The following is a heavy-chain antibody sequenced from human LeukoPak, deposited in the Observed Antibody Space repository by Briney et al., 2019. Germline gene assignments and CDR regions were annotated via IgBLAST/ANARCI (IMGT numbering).Heavy chain of an antibody. J-gene: IGHJ4*02. CDR2: IYSSGST. D-gene: IGHD3-22*01. CDR1: VGSISTSSYY. Sequence: SETLSLTCTVSVGSISTSSYYWAWVRQPPGKGLEWIGSIYSSGSTQSNPSLKSRVTMSVDTSKSQFSLNLNSVTAADTALYYCARLDYSRGSFDYWGRGLLVTVSS. CDR3: ARLDYSRGSFDY. V-gene: IGHV4-39*01.